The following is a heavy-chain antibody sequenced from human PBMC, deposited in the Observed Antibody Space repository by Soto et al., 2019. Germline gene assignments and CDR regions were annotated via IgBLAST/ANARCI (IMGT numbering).Heavy chain of an antibody. Sequence: QVQLVQSGAEVKKTGASVKVSCKASGYVFTNYFMHWVRQAPGQGLEWMGIINPNGGGTSYAQKFEGRVTMTRDSATSTVYMDLSSLRSEDTALYFCAREVGSNSWSYSYGMDVWGQGTSVTVSS. CDR2: INPNGGGT. D-gene: IGHD6-13*01. CDR1: GYVFTNYF. V-gene: IGHV1-46*01. CDR3: AREVGSNSWSYSYGMDV. J-gene: IGHJ6*02.